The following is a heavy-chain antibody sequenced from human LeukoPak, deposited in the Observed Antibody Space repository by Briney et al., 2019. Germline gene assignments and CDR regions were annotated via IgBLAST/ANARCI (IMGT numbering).Heavy chain of an antibody. CDR3: ARLTGYRGYDWGFYAFDI. CDR1: GSIFTSYW. J-gene: IGHJ3*02. D-gene: IGHD5-12*01. V-gene: IGHV5-51*01. CDR2: IYPGDSDT. Sequence: GASLQISCEGPGSIFTSYWLGWGRPLPGKGLEWMGIIYPGDSDTRYSPSIQGQLTISADHSISTAYMQCSSLKASLTAMYYCARLTGYRGYDWGFYAFDIWGQGTMVTVSS.